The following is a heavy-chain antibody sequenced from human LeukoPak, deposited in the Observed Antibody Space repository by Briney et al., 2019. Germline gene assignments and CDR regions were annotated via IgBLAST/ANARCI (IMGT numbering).Heavy chain of an antibody. CDR1: GYTFTAYY. CDR2: INPNSGGT. J-gene: IGHJ4*02. D-gene: IGHD2-15*01. V-gene: IGHV1-2*02. Sequence: ASVKVSCKASGYTFTAYYIHWVRQAPGQGLEWMGWINPNSGGTNYAQKFQGRVTMTLDTSISTAHMEMDRLRSDDTAVYYCAREVRIGEFGYWGQGTLVTVSS. CDR3: AREVRIGEFGY.